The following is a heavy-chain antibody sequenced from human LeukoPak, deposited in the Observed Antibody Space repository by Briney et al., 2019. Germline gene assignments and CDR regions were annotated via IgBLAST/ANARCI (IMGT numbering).Heavy chain of an antibody. D-gene: IGHD5-12*01. V-gene: IGHV4-59*01. J-gene: IGHJ4*02. CDR3: ARVDVDILKADY. CDR2: IYYSGST. CDR1: GRSTTSNY. Sequence: SETLSPTCTVAGRSTTSNYSSWIRPPPGKGRGWIGYIYYSGSTNYNPSLQSRVPISVDTSKNQFSLKLSSVTAADTAVYYCARVDVDILKADYWGQGTLVTVSS.